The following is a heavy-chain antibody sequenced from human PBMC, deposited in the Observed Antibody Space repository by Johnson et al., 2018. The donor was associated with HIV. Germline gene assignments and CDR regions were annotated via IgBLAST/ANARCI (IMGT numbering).Heavy chain of an antibody. CDR1: GFTFSSHG. Sequence: QVQLVESGGGVVQPGRSLRLSCAASGFTFSSHGMHWVRQAPGKGLEWVSVTSYDGSNKYYVDSVKGRFTISRDNSKNTLYLQMNSLKTEDTAVYYCTSSITMIVVATLNDAFDIWGQGTMVTVSS. D-gene: IGHD3-22*01. J-gene: IGHJ3*02. CDR3: TSSITMIVVATLNDAFDI. CDR2: TSYDGSNK. V-gene: IGHV3-30*03.